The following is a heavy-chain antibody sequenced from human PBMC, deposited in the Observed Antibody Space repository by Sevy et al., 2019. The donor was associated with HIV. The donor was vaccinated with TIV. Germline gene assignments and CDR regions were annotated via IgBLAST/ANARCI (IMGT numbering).Heavy chain of an antibody. Sequence: ASVKVSCKACGYTFTSYGISWVRQAPGQGLEWMGWISAYNGNTNYAQKLQGRVTMTTDTSTSTAYMELRSLRSDDTAVYYCARSVEYDSSGYYYVLPYFDYWGQGTLVTVSS. CDR1: GYTFTSYG. CDR2: ISAYNGNT. CDR3: ARSVEYDSSGYYYVLPYFDY. V-gene: IGHV1-18*01. D-gene: IGHD3-22*01. J-gene: IGHJ4*02.